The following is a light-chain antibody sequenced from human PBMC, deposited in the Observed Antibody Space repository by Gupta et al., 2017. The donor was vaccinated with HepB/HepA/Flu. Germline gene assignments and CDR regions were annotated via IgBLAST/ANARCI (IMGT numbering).Light chain of an antibody. CDR1: KTIRSES. CDR3: QPYGSSLWT. CDR2: GAS. J-gene: IGKJ1*01. Sequence: ERLLIQSPGILSLSPGERATLSCRATKTIRSESVAWYQQNPGQAPRLLIGGASSRATGIPDRFSGSGSGTDDPLTISGLEPEEGAGYYCQPYGSSLWTVGQGTQVESK. V-gene: IGKV3-20*01.